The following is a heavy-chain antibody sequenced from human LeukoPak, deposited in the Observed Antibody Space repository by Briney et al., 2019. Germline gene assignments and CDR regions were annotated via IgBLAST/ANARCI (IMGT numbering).Heavy chain of an antibody. Sequence: PGGSLRLSCAASGFTFSSYGMHWVRQAPGKGLEWVAVIWYDGGKTYYADSVKGRFTISRDSSKNTLYLQMNSLRAEDTAVYYCARDGNYRFDYWGQGTLVTVSS. V-gene: IGHV3-33*01. D-gene: IGHD3-16*02. CDR3: ARDGNYRFDY. CDR2: IWYDGGKT. J-gene: IGHJ4*02. CDR1: GFTFSSYG.